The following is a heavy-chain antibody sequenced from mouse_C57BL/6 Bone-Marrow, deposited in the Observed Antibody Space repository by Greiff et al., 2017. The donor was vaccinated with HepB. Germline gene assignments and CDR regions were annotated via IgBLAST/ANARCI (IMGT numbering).Heavy chain of an antibody. D-gene: IGHD2-12*01. CDR3: ARPLLRNWYFDV. CDR1: GYTFTSYG. CDR2: IYPRSGNT. Sequence: QVQLQQSGAELARPGASVKLSCKASGYTFTSYGISWVKQRTGQGLEWIGEIYPRSGNTYYNEKFKGKATLTADKSYSTAYMELRSLTSEDSAVYFCARPLLRNWYFDVWGTVTTVTVSS. J-gene: IGHJ1*03. V-gene: IGHV1-81*01.